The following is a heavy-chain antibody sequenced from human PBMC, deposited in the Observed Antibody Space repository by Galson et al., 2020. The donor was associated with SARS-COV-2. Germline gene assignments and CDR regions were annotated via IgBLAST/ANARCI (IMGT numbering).Heavy chain of an antibody. CDR2: INDSGNT. CDR3: ARGVYSSSSILYYYYYGMDV. V-gene: IGHV4-34*01. Sequence: SETLSLTCAVYGGSFGGFYWSWIRQPPGKGLEWIGEINDSGNTNYNPSLKSRVTISLDTSKDQFSLKLSSVTAADTAVYYCARGVYSSSSILYYYYYGMDVWGQGTTVTVSS. CDR1: GGSFGGFY. D-gene: IGHD6-6*01. J-gene: IGHJ6*02.